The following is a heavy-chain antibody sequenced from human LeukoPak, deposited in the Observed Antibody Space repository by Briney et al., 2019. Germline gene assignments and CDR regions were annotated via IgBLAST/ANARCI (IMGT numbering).Heavy chain of an antibody. CDR1: GFTFSSYA. J-gene: IGHJ4*02. Sequence: GGSLRLSCAASGFTFSSYAMSWVRQATWKRLEWVSAISGSGGSTYYADSVKGRFTISRDNSKNTLYLQMNSLRAEDTAVYYCAKDSNIVVVPAATNWGQGTLVTVSS. D-gene: IGHD2-2*01. CDR2: ISGSGGST. V-gene: IGHV3-23*01. CDR3: AKDSNIVVVPAATN.